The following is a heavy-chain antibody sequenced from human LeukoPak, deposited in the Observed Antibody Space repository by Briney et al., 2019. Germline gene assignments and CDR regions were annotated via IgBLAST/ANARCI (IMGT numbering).Heavy chain of an antibody. D-gene: IGHD3-10*01. Sequence: SETLSLTCTVSGGSISSSSYYWGWIRQPPGKGLEWIGSIYYSGSTYYNPSLKSRVTISVDTSKNQFSLKLSSVTAADTAVYYCARSRGSGSYKYYFDYWGQGTLVTVSS. V-gene: IGHV4-39*01. CDR3: ARSRGSGSYKYYFDY. J-gene: IGHJ4*02. CDR1: GGSISSSSYY. CDR2: IYYSGST.